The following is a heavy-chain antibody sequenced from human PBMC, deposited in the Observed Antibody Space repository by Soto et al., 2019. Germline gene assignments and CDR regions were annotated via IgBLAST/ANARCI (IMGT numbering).Heavy chain of an antibody. J-gene: IGHJ4*02. CDR2: IWYDGSNK. CDR3: ARDTPPSGSSPAFDY. Sequence: GGSLRLSCAASGFTFSSYGMHWVRQAPGKGLELVAVIWYDGSNKYYADSVKGRFTISRDNSKNTLYLQMNSLRAEDTAVYYCARDTPPSGSSPAFDYWGQGTLVTVSS. D-gene: IGHD1-26*01. CDR1: GFTFSSYG. V-gene: IGHV3-33*08.